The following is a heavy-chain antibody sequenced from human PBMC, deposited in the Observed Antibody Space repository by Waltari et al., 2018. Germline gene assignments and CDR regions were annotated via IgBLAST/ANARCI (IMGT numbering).Heavy chain of an antibody. CDR3: ARRGRRNYWFDP. J-gene: IGHJ5*02. D-gene: IGHD2-15*01. Sequence: QVQLQQWGAGLLKPSETLSLTCAVYGGSFSGYYWSWIRQPPGKGLEWIGEINHSGSTNYNPSLKSRGTISVDTSKNQFSLKLSSVTAADTAVYYCARRGRRNYWFDPWGQGTLVTVSS. CDR1: GGSFSGYY. V-gene: IGHV4-34*01. CDR2: INHSGST.